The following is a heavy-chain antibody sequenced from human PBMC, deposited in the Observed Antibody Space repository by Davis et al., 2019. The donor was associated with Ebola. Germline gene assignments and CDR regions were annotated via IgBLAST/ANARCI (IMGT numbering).Heavy chain of an antibody. V-gene: IGHV3-23*01. CDR1: GFTFSNYA. Sequence: PGGSLRLSCAVSGFTFSNYAMNWVRQAQGKGLEWVSAISGSGGSTYYADSVKGRFTISRDNSRNTLYLQMNSLRAEDTALYYGAKSIRGRPGNNWFDPWGQGTLVTVSS. CDR3: AKSIRGRPGNNWFDP. J-gene: IGHJ5*02. D-gene: IGHD1-26*01. CDR2: ISGSGGST.